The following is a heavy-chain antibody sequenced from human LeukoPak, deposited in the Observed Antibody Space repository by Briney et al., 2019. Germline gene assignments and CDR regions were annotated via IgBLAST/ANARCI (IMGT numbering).Heavy chain of an antibody. V-gene: IGHV4-59*01. CDR2: IYHSGST. D-gene: IGHD3-10*01. Sequence: AGTLSLTCTVSGGSISSYYWSWVRQPPGKGLEWMGDIYHSGSTNYNTSLPRRVNISVDTSKTQSRLKMRSVTGADTAVYYCARGENTSVRGVPSMFAYCGQGSLVTVSS. J-gene: IGHJ4*02. CDR3: ARGENTSVRGVPSMFAY. CDR1: GGSISSYY.